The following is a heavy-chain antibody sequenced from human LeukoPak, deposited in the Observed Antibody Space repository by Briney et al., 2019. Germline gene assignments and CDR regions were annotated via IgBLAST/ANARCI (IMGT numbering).Heavy chain of an antibody. CDR1: GFTFSSYA. CDR2: ISGSGGST. CDR3: AKGRGCTNGVCYMDY. D-gene: IGHD2-8*01. Sequence: QPGGSLRLSCAASGFTFSSYAMNWVRQAPGKGLEWVSAISGSGGSTYYADSVKGRFTISRDNSKNTLYLQMNSLRAEDTAVYYCAKGRGCTNGVCYMDYWGQGTLVTVSS. V-gene: IGHV3-23*01. J-gene: IGHJ4*02.